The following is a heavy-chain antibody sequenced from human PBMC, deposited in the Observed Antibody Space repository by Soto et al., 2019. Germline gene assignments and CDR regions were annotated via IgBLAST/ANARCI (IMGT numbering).Heavy chain of an antibody. CDR2: IVVGSGNT. J-gene: IGHJ6*02. Sequence: QMQLVQSGPEVKKPGTSVKVSCKASGFTFTSSAMQWVRQARGQRLEWIGWIVVGSGNTNYAQKFQERVTITRDMAKSTAYMELSSLRSGDTAVFYCAGGGYDYVWGSYRPLTYGMDVWDQGTTVTVSS. V-gene: IGHV1-58*02. CDR3: AGGGYDYVWGSYRPLTYGMDV. CDR1: GFTFTSSA. D-gene: IGHD3-16*02.